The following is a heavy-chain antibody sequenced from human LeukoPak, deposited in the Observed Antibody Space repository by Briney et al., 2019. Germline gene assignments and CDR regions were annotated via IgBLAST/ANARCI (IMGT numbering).Heavy chain of an antibody. CDR1: GGSISSYY. Sequence: SENLSLTCTVSGGSISSYYWSWIRQPPGKGLEWIGYIYYSGSTNYNPSLKSRVTISVDTSKNQFSLKLSSVTAADTAVYYCAREGPVWFGKLLYEDYWGQGTLVTVSS. D-gene: IGHD3-10*01. CDR3: AREGPVWFGKLLYEDY. V-gene: IGHV4-59*12. CDR2: IYYSGST. J-gene: IGHJ4*02.